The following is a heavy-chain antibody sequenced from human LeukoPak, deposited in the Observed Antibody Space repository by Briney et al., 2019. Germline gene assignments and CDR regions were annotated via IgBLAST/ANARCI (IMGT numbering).Heavy chain of an antibody. V-gene: IGHV4-39*01. CDR2: IYYSGST. CDR3: ARRYYYYGSGSYYKPASSFDY. CDR1: GGSIRSSSYN. D-gene: IGHD3-10*01. Sequence: PAETLSLTCTVSGGSIRSSSYNWGWIRQPPGKGRDWFGSIYYSGSTYYNPSLKSRVTISVDTSKNQFSLKLSSVTAADTAVYYCARRYYYYGSGSYYKPASSFDYWGQGTLVTVSS. J-gene: IGHJ4*02.